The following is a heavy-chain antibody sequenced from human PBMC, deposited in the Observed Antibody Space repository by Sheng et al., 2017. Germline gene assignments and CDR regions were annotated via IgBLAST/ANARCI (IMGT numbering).Heavy chain of an antibody. CDR1: GGSFSGYY. CDR2: INHSGST. CDR3: ARRTKVRGIWYFDL. D-gene: IGHD3-22*01. Sequence: QVQLQQWGAGLLKPSETLSLTCAVYGGSFSGYYWSWIRPAPREGLEWIGEINHSGSTNYNPSLKSRVTISVDTSKNQFSLKLSSVTAADTAVYYCARRTKVRGIWYFDLWGRGTLVTVSS. V-gene: IGHV4-34*01. J-gene: IGHJ2*01.